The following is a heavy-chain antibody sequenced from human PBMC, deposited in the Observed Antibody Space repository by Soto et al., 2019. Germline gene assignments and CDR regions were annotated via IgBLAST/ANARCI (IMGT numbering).Heavy chain of an antibody. D-gene: IGHD3-3*01. CDR1: GGSISSYY. CDR2: IYYSGST. Sequence: SETLSLTCTVSGGSISSYYWSWIRQPPGKGLEWIGYIYYSGSTNYNPSLKSRVTISVDTSKNQFSLKLSSVTAADTAVYYCARGPDFWGGLNWFDPWGQGTLVTVSS. J-gene: IGHJ5*02. V-gene: IGHV4-59*01. CDR3: ARGPDFWGGLNWFDP.